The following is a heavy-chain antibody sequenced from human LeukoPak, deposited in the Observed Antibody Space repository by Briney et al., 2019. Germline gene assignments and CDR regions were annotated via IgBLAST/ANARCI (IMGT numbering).Heavy chain of an antibody. J-gene: IGHJ4*02. CDR2: IIPIFGTA. D-gene: IGHD4-23*01. Sequence: GASVKVSCKASGGTFSSYAISWVRQAPGQGLEWMGGIIPIFGTANYAQKFQGRVTITTDESTSTAYMELSSLRSEDTAVYYCARAPLYGGNSNYFDYWGQGTLVTVSS. V-gene: IGHV1-69*05. CDR1: GGTFSSYA. CDR3: ARAPLYGGNSNYFDY.